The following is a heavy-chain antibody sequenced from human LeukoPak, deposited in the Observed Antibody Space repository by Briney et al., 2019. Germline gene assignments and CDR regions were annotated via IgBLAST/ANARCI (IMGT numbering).Heavy chain of an antibody. CDR1: GGSISSSNW. J-gene: IGHJ5*02. CDR3: ARDMVATSRWFDP. V-gene: IGHV4-4*02. D-gene: IGHD5-12*01. CDR2: TYHSGST. Sequence: SETLSLTCAVSGGSISSSNWWSWVRQPPGKGLEWIGETYHSGSTNYNPSLKSRVTISVDKSKNQFSLKLSSVTAADTAVYYCARDMVATSRWFDPWGQGTLVTVSS.